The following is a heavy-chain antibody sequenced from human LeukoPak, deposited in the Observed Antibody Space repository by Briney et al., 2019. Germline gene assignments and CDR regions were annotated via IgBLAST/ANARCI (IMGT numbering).Heavy chain of an antibody. CDR3: TTATGDDYSNYGGPDY. Sequence: GGSLRLSCAASGFTLSNALMSWVRQAPGKVLEWVGRIKSKTDGGTTDYAAPVKGRFTISRDDSKNTLYLQMNSLKTEDTAVYYCTTATGDDYSNYGGPDYWGQGTLVTVSS. CDR1: GFTLSNAL. D-gene: IGHD4-11*01. J-gene: IGHJ4*02. CDR2: IKSKTDGGTT. V-gene: IGHV3-15*01.